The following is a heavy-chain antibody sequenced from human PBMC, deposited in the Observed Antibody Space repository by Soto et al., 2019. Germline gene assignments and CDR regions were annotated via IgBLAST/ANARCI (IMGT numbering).Heavy chain of an antibody. D-gene: IGHD3-9*01. CDR1: GFIFGDYA. J-gene: IGHJ4*02. V-gene: IGHV3-23*01. Sequence: GGSLRLSCAASGFIFGDYAMTWVRQAPGRGLEWVSAITSTGSSTYFADSVKGRITISRDNSKNTLSLQMDSLRAEDTAIYYCAKVDDILTGYYDYWGQGTLVTVSS. CDR3: AKVDDILTGYYDY. CDR2: ITSTGSST.